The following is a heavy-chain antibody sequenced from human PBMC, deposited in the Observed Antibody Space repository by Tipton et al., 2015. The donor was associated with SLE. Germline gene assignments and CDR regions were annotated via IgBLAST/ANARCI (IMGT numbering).Heavy chain of an antibody. J-gene: IGHJ4*02. CDR2: IYTRGST. CDR3: ALMVRGAFDY. Sequence: TLSLTCTVSGGSISSGSYYWSWIRQPAGKGLEWIGHIYTRGSTNYNPSLKSRVTISVDTSKNQFSLKLSSVTAADTAVYYCALMVRGAFDYWGQGTLVTVSS. D-gene: IGHD3-10*01. V-gene: IGHV4-61*09. CDR1: GGSISSGSYY.